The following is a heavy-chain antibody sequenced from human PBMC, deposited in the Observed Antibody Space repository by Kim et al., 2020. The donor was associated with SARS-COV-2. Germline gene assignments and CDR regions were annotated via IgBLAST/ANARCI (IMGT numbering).Heavy chain of an antibody. J-gene: IGHJ4*02. Sequence: GGSLRLSCAASGFTFSSYRMHWVRQAPGKGLVWVSRINSDGSITGYAASVKGRFTISRNNAKNTLYLQVNSLRAKDTAGYYCAGEEYSGGGYDHWGQGT. CDR3: AGEEYSGGGYDH. D-gene: IGHD6-19*01. V-gene: IGHV3-74*01. CDR2: INSDGSIT. CDR1: GFTFSSYR.